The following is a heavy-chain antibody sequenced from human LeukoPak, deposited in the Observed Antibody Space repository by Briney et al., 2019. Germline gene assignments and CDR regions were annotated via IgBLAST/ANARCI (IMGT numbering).Heavy chain of an antibody. CDR3: ARSAYNSGWYYLH. CDR1: GYTFTSYG. V-gene: IGHV1-18*01. J-gene: IGHJ4*02. D-gene: IGHD6-19*01. CDR2: ISAYNGNT. Sequence: ASVKVSCKTFGYTFTSYGISWVRQAPGQGLEWMGWISAYNGNTKYAQNVQDRVTMTTDTSTGTAYMELTSLTSDDTAVYYCARSAYNSGWYYLHWGQGTLVTVSS.